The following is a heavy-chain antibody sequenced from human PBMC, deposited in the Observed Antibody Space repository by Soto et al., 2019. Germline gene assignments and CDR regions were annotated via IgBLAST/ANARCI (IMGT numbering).Heavy chain of an antibody. D-gene: IGHD4-17*01. Sequence: SETLSLTCTVSGVSVSSGSFYWAWIRQPPGKGLEWIGFGSYSGTTNYKPSLKSRVTISVDTSRSQISLKVSSLTAADTAVYYCARGATVTQFDYWGRGTMVTVSS. V-gene: IGHV4-61*01. CDR1: GVSVSSGSFY. CDR2: GSYSGTT. J-gene: IGHJ4*02. CDR3: ARGATVTQFDY.